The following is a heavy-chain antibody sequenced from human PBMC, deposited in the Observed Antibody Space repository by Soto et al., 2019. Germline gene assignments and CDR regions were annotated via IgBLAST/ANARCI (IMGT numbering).Heavy chain of an antibody. Sequence: EVQLLDSGGGLVQPGGSLRLSCAASGYSFSTYAMSWVRQAPGKGLEWVSAISGTGGNTFYADSVKGRFTISRDNSKNTMYLQMNSLRAEDTAVYYCAKDRRAGGNYGFYSDFWGQGALVIVSS. D-gene: IGHD1-7*01. CDR3: AKDRRAGGNYGFYSDF. CDR1: GYSFSTYA. V-gene: IGHV3-23*01. J-gene: IGHJ4*02. CDR2: ISGTGGNT.